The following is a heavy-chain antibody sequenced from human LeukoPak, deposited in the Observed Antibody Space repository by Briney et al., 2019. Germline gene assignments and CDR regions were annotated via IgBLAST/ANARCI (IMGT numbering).Heavy chain of an antibody. J-gene: IGHJ4*02. CDR3: AKDREGIAEYYFDY. CDR2: ISWNSGSI. V-gene: IGHV3-9*01. D-gene: IGHD6-13*01. Sequence: PGGSLRLSCAASGFTFDDYAMHWVRQAPGKGLEWVSGISWNSGSIGYADSVKGRFTISRDHAKNSLYLQMNSLRAEDTALYYCAKDREGIAEYYFDYWGQGTLVTVSS. CDR1: GFTFDDYA.